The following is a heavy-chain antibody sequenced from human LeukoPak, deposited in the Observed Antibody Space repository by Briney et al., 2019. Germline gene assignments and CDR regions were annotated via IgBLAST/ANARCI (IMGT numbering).Heavy chain of an antibody. D-gene: IGHD2-2*01. V-gene: IGHV3-30-3*01. J-gene: IGHJ6*02. CDR1: GFTFSSYA. Sequence: GGSLRLSCAASGFTFSSYAMHWVRLAPGKGLEWVAVISYDGSNKYYADSVKGRFTISRDNSKNTLYLQMNSLRAEDTAVYYCAREARGIVVVHYGMDVWGQGTTVTVSS. CDR3: AREARGIVVVHYGMDV. CDR2: ISYDGSNK.